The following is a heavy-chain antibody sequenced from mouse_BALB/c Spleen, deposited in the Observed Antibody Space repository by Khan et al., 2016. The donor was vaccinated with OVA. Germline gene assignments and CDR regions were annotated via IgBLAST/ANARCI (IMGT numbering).Heavy chain of an antibody. V-gene: IGHV1S81*02. Sequence: QVQLQQPGAELVKPGASVKLSCKASGYTFTNYWVHWVKQRPGQGLEWIGEVYPGDGRTNYNEKFTSKATLTVDKSSSTAYMQLSSLTSEDSAVYYCARNAYYGNYFDYWGQGTTLTVSS. CDR2: VYPGDGRT. CDR1: GYTFTNYW. CDR3: ARNAYYGNYFDY. D-gene: IGHD2-10*01. J-gene: IGHJ2*01.